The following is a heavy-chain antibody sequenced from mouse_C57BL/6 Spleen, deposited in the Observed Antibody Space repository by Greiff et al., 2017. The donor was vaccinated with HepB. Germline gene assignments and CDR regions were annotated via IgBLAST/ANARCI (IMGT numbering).Heavy chain of an antibody. J-gene: IGHJ1*03. CDR2: INPNNGGT. Sequence: VQLQQSGPELVKPGASVKISCKASGYTFPDYYMNWVKQSHGKSLEWIGDINPNNGGTSYNQKFKGKATLTVDKSSSTAYMELRSLTSEDSAVYYCARCRWYFDVWGTGTTVTVSS. CDR1: GYTFPDYY. CDR3: ARCRWYFDV. V-gene: IGHV1-26*01.